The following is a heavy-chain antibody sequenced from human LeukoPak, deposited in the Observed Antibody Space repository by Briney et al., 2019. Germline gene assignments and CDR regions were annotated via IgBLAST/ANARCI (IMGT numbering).Heavy chain of an antibody. CDR1: GFTFSSYA. J-gene: IGHJ5*02. D-gene: IGHD2-15*01. CDR2: LSGSGGST. V-gene: IGHV3-23*01. CDR3: AKDSGRTAKSLFDP. Sequence: GGSLRLSCAASGFTFSSYAMSWVRQAPGKRLEWVSALSGSGGSTYYADSVKGRFTISRDNSKNTLYLQMNSLRAEDTAVYYCAKDSGRTAKSLFDPWGQGTLVTVSS.